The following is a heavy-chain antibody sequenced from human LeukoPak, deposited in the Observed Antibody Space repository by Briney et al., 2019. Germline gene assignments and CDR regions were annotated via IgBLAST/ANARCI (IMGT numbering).Heavy chain of an antibody. CDR3: ARSHDHLWGNYPDY. CDR2: IHHDGRI. CDR1: GGSIDSTNW. Sequence: SETLPLTCDVSGGSIDSTNWWNWVRQPPGKGLEWIGEIHHDGRINYNPSLKSRVTLSVDKSKNQFSLRLNSVTAADTAMYYCARSHDHLWGNYPDYWGQGTLVTVSS. D-gene: IGHD3-16*02. V-gene: IGHV4/OR15-8*01. J-gene: IGHJ4*02.